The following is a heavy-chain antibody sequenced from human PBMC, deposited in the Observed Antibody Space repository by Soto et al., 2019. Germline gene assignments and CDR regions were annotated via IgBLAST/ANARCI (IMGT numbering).Heavy chain of an antibody. V-gene: IGHV4-34*01. Sequence: SETLSLTCAVYGGSFSGYYWNWIRQPPGKGLEWIGEINHSGSTNYNPSLKSRVTISVDTSKNQFSLKLSSVTAADTAVYYCARRYGYYFDYWGQGTLVTVSS. CDR1: GGSFSGYY. CDR2: INHSGST. D-gene: IGHD3-9*01. CDR3: ARRYGYYFDY. J-gene: IGHJ4*02.